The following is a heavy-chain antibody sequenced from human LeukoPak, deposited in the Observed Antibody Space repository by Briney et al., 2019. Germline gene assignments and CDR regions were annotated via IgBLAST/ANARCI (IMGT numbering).Heavy chain of an antibody. CDR3: AKASRRVLLWFGSQNWFDP. CDR1: GFTFSSYA. D-gene: IGHD3-10*01. Sequence: QTGGSLRLSCAASGFTFSSYAMSWVRQAPGKGLEWVSAISGSGGSTYYADSVKGRFTISRDNSKNTLYLQMNSLRAEDTAVYYCAKASRRVLLWFGSQNWFDPWGQGTLVTVSS. J-gene: IGHJ5*02. V-gene: IGHV3-23*01. CDR2: ISGSGGST.